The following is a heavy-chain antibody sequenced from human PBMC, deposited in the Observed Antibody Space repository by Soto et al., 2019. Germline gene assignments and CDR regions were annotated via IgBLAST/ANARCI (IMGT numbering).Heavy chain of an antibody. CDR3: ARGGQQLVSDY. CDR2: INHSGST. V-gene: IGHV4-34*01. J-gene: IGHJ4*02. D-gene: IGHD6-13*01. CDR1: GGYFSGYY. Sequence: SETLSLTYAVYGGYFSGYYCSWIRQPPGKGLEWIGEINHSGSTNYNPSLKSRVAISVDTSKNQFSLKLSSVTAADTAVYYCARGGQQLVSDYWGQGTLVTSPQ.